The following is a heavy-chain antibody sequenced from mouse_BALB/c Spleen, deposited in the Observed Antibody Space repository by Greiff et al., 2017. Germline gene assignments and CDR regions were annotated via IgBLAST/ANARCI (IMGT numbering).Heavy chain of an antibody. Sequence: QVQLQQSGAELVRPGTSVKISCKASGYASTNYWLGWVKQRPGHGLEWIGDIYPGSGNTYYNEKFKGKATLTADKSSSTAYMQLSSLTSEDSAVYFCARKNYGNYVNAMDYWGQGTSVTVSS. CDR3: ARKNYGNYVNAMDY. V-gene: IGHV1-63*01. J-gene: IGHJ4*01. CDR1: GYASTNYW. D-gene: IGHD2-1*01. CDR2: IYPGSGNT.